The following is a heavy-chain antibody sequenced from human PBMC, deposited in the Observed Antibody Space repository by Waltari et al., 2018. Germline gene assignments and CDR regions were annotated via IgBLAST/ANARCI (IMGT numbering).Heavy chain of an antibody. V-gene: IGHV3-53*01. D-gene: IGHD3-22*01. Sequence: EVQLVESGGGLIQPGGSLRLSCAASGFTVSSNYMSWVRQAPGKGLEWVSVIYSGGSTYYADSVKGRFTISRDNSKNTLYLQMNSLRAEDTAVYYCAREPGSGYYYWYFDLWGRGTLVTVSS. CDR1: GFTVSSNY. CDR2: IYSGGST. J-gene: IGHJ2*01. CDR3: AREPGSGYYYWYFDL.